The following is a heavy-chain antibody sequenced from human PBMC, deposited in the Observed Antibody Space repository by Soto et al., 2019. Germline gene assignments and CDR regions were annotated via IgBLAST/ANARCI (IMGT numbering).Heavy chain of an antibody. J-gene: IGHJ6*02. CDR2: IDPSDSYT. CDR3: ARRVRMSGYYYGMDV. D-gene: IGHD2-15*01. V-gene: IGHV5-10-1*01. Sequence: GESLKISCKGSGYSFTSYWISWVRQMPGKGLEWMGRIDPSDSYTNYSPSFQGHVTISAGKSISTAYLQWSSLKASDTAMYYCARRVRMSGYYYGMDVWGQGTTVTVSS. CDR1: GYSFTSYW.